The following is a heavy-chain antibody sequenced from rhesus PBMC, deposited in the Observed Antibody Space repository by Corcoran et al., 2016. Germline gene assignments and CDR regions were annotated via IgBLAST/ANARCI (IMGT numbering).Heavy chain of an antibody. J-gene: IGHJ6*01. V-gene: IGHV3-116*02. Sequence: EVRLVESGGGLVQPGGSLRLSCAASGFTFSDYYISWVRQAPGKGAEGVGFMRNKVNGRTPEYAASVKVRLSISRDDSKSVASLEMNRLNTEDAAVYYCSKKSPGAGFGLDSWGQGVVVTVSS. CDR3: SKKSPGAGFGLDS. CDR1: GFTFSDYY. CDR2: MRNKVNGRTP.